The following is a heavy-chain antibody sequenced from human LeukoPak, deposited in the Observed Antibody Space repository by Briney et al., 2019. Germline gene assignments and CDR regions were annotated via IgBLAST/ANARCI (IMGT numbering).Heavy chain of an antibody. CDR3: ARHLNGIAVAGTPGYYYYGMDV. J-gene: IGHJ6*02. CDR1: GGSISSGGYY. V-gene: IGHV4-31*03. D-gene: IGHD6-19*01. CDR2: IYYSGST. Sequence: SETLSLTCTVSGGSISSGGYYWSWIRQHPGKGLEWIGYIYYSGSTYYNPSLKSRVTISVDTSKNQFSLKLSSVTAADTAVYYCARHLNGIAVAGTPGYYYYGMDVWGQGTTVTVSS.